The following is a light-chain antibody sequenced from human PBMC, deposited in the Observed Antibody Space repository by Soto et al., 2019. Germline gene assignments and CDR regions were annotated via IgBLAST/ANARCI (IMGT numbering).Light chain of an antibody. CDR1: QGISTY. CDR3: QQSYSTTWT. V-gene: IGKV1-39*01. Sequence: DIQMTQSPSSLSASVGDRVTITCRASQGISTYLNWYQQKPRKAPKLLIYAASSLQSGVPSRFSGSGSETDFKLTISSLQPEDFATYSCQQSYSTTWTFGQGTKVEIK. J-gene: IGKJ1*01. CDR2: AAS.